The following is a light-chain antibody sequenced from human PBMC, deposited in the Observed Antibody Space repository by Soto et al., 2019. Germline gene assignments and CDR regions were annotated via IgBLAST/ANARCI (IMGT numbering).Light chain of an antibody. Sequence: QSVLTQPPSASGTPGQRVTISCSGSSSNIGANTVNWYQQLPGTAPKLLIYSNNQRPSGVPDRFSGSKSGTSASLAISGPQSEDEADYYCATWDDRLNSVVFGGGTKLPLL. J-gene: IGLJ2*01. CDR2: SNN. CDR3: ATWDDRLNSVV. CDR1: SSNIGANT. V-gene: IGLV1-44*01.